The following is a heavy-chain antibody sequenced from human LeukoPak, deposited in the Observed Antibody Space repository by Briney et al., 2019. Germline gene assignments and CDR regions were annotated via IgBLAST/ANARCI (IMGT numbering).Heavy chain of an antibody. Sequence: PGGSLRLSCAASGVTFSSYAMKWVRQAPGKGLEWFSYISSSGSTIYYAHPVKGLFPISRDNAKNSLYLQMNSLRAEDTAVSYCAREEYSSGWYEGPFLYWGQGTLVTVSS. V-gene: IGHV3-48*03. CDR2: ISSSGSTI. J-gene: IGHJ4*02. CDR3: AREEYSSGWYEGPFLY. CDR1: GVTFSSYA. D-gene: IGHD6-19*01.